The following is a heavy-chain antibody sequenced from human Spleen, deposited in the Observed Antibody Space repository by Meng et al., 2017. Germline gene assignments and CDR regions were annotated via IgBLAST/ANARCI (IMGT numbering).Heavy chain of an antibody. Sequence: QVQLQQWGAGLLQPSGTLSLTCAVYGGSFSNYYWSWIRQPTGKGLEWIGEIHHSGSTNYNPSLKSRVTISVDTSKIQFSLKLTSVTAADTAVYHCLRGSGGSVWGQGTLVTVSS. J-gene: IGHJ1*01. CDR1: GGSFSNYY. V-gene: IGHV4-34*01. D-gene: IGHD3-10*01. CDR3: LRGSGGSV. CDR2: IHHSGST.